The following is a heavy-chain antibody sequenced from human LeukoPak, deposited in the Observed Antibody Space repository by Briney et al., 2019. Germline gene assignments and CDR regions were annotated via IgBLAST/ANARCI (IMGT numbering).Heavy chain of an antibody. J-gene: IGHJ4*02. CDR2: IYYSGST. CDR3: ASGPSSHHHNNGFFDY. CDR1: GGSISSSSYY. V-gene: IGHV4-39*01. D-gene: IGHD6-19*01. Sequence: SETLSLTCTVSGGSISSSSYYWGWIRQPPGKGLEWIGSIYYSGSTYYNPSLKSRVTISVDTSKNQFSLQLNSVTPEDTAVYYCASGPSSHHHNNGFFDYWGQGTLVTVSS.